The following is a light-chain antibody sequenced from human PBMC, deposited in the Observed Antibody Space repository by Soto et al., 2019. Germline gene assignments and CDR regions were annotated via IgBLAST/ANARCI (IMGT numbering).Light chain of an antibody. Sequence: DIQLTQSPSFLSASVGDRVTITCRASQGISSYLAWYHQKPGKAPKLLIYPASTLQSGVPSRFSGSGSGTEFTLTIRTLQPEDFATYYCQQLNGYPLTFGGGTKVEIK. J-gene: IGKJ4*01. CDR2: PAS. CDR3: QQLNGYPLT. CDR1: QGISSY. V-gene: IGKV1-9*01.